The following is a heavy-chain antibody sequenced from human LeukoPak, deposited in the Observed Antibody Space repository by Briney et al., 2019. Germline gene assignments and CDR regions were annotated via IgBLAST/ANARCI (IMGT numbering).Heavy chain of an antibody. J-gene: IGHJ4*02. CDR3: AKDLDSSAYYPEY. CDR1: GFTFDDYA. D-gene: IGHD3-22*01. CDR2: ISWNSGII. Sequence: PGGSLRLSCAASGFTFDDYAMHWVRQAPGKGLEWVSGISWNSGIIGYADSVKGRFTISRDDAKNSLYLQVNNLRTEDTALYYCAKDLDSSAYYPEYWGQGTLVTVSS. V-gene: IGHV3-9*01.